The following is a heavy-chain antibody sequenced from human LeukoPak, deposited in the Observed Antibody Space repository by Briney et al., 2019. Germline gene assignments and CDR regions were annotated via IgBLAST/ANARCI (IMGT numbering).Heavy chain of an antibody. D-gene: IGHD1-14*01. Sequence: SETLSLTCTVSVGSISSSSYDWGWIRQPPGKGLEWIGSIYYSGSTYYNPSLKSRVTISVDTSKNQFSLKLSSVTAADTAVYYCARNNAAAVPDYWGQGTLVTVSS. J-gene: IGHJ4*02. V-gene: IGHV4-39*01. CDR1: VGSISSSSYD. CDR2: IYYSGST. CDR3: ARNNAAAVPDY.